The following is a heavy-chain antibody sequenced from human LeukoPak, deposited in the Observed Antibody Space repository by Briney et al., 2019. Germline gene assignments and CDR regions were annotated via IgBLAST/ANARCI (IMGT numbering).Heavy chain of an antibody. V-gene: IGHV1-2*04. CDR2: INPNSGGT. CDR3: AATGYSSSWQFDY. J-gene: IGHJ4*02. Sequence: ASVKVSCKASGYTFTGYYMHWVRQAPGQGLEWMGWINPNSGGTNYAQKFQGWVTMTRDTSISTAYMELSRLRSDDTAVYYCAATGYSSSWQFDYWGQGTLVTVSS. CDR1: GYTFTGYY. D-gene: IGHD6-13*01.